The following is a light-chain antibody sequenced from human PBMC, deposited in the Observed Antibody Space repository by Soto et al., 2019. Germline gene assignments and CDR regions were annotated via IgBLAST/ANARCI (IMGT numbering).Light chain of an antibody. CDR1: QSISSW. V-gene: IGKV1-5*03. CDR2: KAS. J-gene: IGKJ1*01. CDR3: QQYNSSSPET. Sequence: DLEMTQCTSTLSASVGDRVTITCRASQSISSWLAWYQQKPGKAPKLLIYKASSLESGVPSRFSGSGSGTEFTLTISSLQPDDFATYYCQQYNSSSPETFCQGTKVDIK.